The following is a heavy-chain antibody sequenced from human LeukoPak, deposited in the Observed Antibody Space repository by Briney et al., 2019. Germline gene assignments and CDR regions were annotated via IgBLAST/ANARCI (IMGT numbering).Heavy chain of an antibody. V-gene: IGHV3-23*01. CDR2: ISGSGGST. J-gene: IGHJ4*02. D-gene: IGHD6-19*01. Sequence: GGSLRLSCAASGITFSSYPMTWVRQAPGKGLEWVSTISGSGGSTYYADSVKGRFTISRDNAKNALSLQMSSLRAEDTAVYYCAKEGSSGWIPTRHFDHWGLGTLVTVSS. CDR3: AKEGSSGWIPTRHFDH. CDR1: GITFSSYP.